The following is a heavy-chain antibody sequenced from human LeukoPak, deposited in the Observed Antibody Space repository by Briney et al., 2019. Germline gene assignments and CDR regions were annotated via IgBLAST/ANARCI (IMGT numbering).Heavy chain of an antibody. Sequence: SVKVSCKASGGTFSSYAISWVRQAPGQGLEWMGGIIPIFGTANYAQKFQGRVTITTDGSTSTAYMELSSLRSEDTAVYYCARAPCGRTMTWYFDLWGRGTLVTVSS. CDR3: ARAPCGRTMTWYFDL. CDR2: IIPIFGTA. D-gene: IGHD2-21*01. J-gene: IGHJ2*01. CDR1: GGTFSSYA. V-gene: IGHV1-69*05.